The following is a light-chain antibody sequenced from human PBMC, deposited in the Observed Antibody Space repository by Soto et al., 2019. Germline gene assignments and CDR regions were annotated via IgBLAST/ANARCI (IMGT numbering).Light chain of an antibody. CDR1: QSLSSN. CDR2: GAS. CDR3: QQHNNWPPYT. V-gene: IGKV3-15*01. Sequence: EIVMTQSPGTLSVYPGERATLSCRASQSLSSNLAWYQQKPGQAPRLLIYGASTRATGIPARFSGSGSGTEFTLTISSLQSEDFAVYYCQQHNNWPPYTFGQGTKLEIK. J-gene: IGKJ2*01.